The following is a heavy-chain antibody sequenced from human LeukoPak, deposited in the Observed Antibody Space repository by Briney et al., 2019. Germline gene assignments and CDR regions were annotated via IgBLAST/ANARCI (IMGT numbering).Heavy chain of an antibody. D-gene: IGHD6-19*01. J-gene: IGHJ4*02. CDR2: IWYDGSNK. Sequence: GGSLRLSCAASGFTFSSYGMHWVRQAPGKGLEWVAVIWYDGSNKYYADSVKGRFTIPRDNAKNSLYLQMNSLRAEDTAVYYCARVVAVAGSGDYWGQGTLVTVSS. CDR1: GFTFSSYG. CDR3: ARVVAVAGSGDY. V-gene: IGHV3-33*01.